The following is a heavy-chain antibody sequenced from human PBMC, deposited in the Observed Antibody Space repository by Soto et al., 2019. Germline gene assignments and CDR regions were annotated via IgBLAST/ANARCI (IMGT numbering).Heavy chain of an antibody. V-gene: IGHV3-23*01. D-gene: IGHD2-8*02. J-gene: IGHJ3*02. CDR3: AKATATGGGAFDI. Sequence: LXLSCAASGFICTSYDMSWVRQAPGKGLEWVSTILVGGSTHYEDSVKGRFTISRERSKNTVYLQMNSLPAGDTAVYYCAKATATGGGAFDICGQGTMVTVSS. CDR2: ILVGGST. CDR1: GFICTSYD.